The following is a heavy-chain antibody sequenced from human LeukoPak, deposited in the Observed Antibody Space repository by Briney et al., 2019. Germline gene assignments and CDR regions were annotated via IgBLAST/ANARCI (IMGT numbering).Heavy chain of an antibody. CDR3: ASTIVGAFAPDDY. V-gene: IGHV1-69*01. Sequence: ASVKVSCKASGGTFSSYAISWVRQAPGQGLEWMGGIIPIFGTANYAQKFQGRVTITADESTSTAYMELSSLRSEDTAVYYCASTIVGAFAPDDYWGQGTLVTVSS. CDR2: IIPIFGTA. D-gene: IGHD1-26*01. CDR1: GGTFSSYA. J-gene: IGHJ4*02.